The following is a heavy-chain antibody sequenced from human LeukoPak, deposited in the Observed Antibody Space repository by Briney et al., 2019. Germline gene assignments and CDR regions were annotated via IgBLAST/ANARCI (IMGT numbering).Heavy chain of an antibody. CDR1: GGSFSTYY. Sequence: SETLSLTCTVSGGSFSTYYWSWIRQPPGKGLEWVGYIFYTGSTNYNPSLKSRITTSVDTSTNAFSPRQSSVSTAETPVYYCAGLRSSGNLNYFGCWGQGTLVTVSS. CDR3: AGLRSSGNLNYFGC. CDR2: IFYTGST. J-gene: IGHJ4*02. D-gene: IGHD4-23*01. V-gene: IGHV4-59*01.